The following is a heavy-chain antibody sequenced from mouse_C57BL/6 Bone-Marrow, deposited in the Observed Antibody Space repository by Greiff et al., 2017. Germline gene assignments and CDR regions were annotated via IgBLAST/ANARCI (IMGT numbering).Heavy chain of an antibody. V-gene: IGHV1-15*01. Sequence: VQLQQSGAELVRPGASVTLSCKASGYTFTDYEMHWVKQTPVHGLEWIGAIAPAAGGTAYNQKFKGKAILTADKSSSTAYMELRSLTSEDSSVYYCTGDDGYYFWWYFDVWGTGTTVTVSA. D-gene: IGHD2-3*01. CDR2: IAPAAGGT. CDR3: TGDDGYYFWWYFDV. CDR1: GYTFTDYE. J-gene: IGHJ1*03.